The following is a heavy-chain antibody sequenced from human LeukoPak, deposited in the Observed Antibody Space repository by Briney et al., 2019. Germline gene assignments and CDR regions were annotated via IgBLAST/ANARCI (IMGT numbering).Heavy chain of an antibody. J-gene: IGHJ4*02. Sequence: GGSLRLSCAASGFTFSDYYMSWISQAPRKGLEWLSYISGSTSYTDYADSVKGRFTISRDNAKKALYLQMNSLRAEDTAVYYCARYVAGLKEALDSWGQGTLVTVSS. CDR2: ISGSTSYT. CDR1: GFTFSDYY. CDR3: ARYVAGLKEALDS. V-gene: IGHV3-11*06. D-gene: IGHD6-19*01.